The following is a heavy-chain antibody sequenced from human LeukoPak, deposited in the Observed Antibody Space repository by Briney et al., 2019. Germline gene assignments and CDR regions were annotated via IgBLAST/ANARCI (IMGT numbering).Heavy chain of an antibody. D-gene: IGHD1-26*01. CDR1: GGTFSSYA. J-gene: IGHJ4*02. Sequence: SVKVSCKASGGTFSSYAISWVRQAPGQGLEWMGGIIPIFGTANYAQKFQGRVTITTDESTSTAYMELSSLRSADTAVYYCARAGELGQLGRSGSYLYWGQGTLVTVSS. CDR3: ARAGELGQLGRSGSYLY. CDR2: IIPIFGTA. V-gene: IGHV1-69*05.